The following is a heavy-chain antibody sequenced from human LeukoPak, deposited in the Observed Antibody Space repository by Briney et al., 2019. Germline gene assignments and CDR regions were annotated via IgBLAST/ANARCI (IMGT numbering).Heavy chain of an antibody. CDR1: GFTFDDYA. J-gene: IGHJ4*02. CDR2: ISWNSGST. CDR3: AKGSDQLLPYSFDY. Sequence: PGGSLRLSCAASGFTFDDYAMHWVRQAPGKVLEGVSGISWNSGSTYYADSVEGRFTISRDNSKRTLYLQMNSLRAEDTAVYYCAKGSDQLLPYSFDYWGQGTLVTVSS. V-gene: IGHV3-23*01. D-gene: IGHD2-2*01.